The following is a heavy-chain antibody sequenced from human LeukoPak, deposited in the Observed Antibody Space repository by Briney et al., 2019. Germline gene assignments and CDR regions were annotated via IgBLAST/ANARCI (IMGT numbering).Heavy chain of an antibody. CDR3: ARLSSIGGWYRHFDN. Sequence: GASVKVSCKASGYTFTSYDINWVRQATGQGLEWMGWINPNIGDTHYPKKFQGRVTMTRDTSISTTYMELSRLTSDDTAVYYCARLSSIGGWYRHFDNWGQGTLVTVSS. J-gene: IGHJ4*02. CDR2: INPNIGDT. V-gene: IGHV1-2*02. D-gene: IGHD6-19*01. CDR1: GYTFTSYD.